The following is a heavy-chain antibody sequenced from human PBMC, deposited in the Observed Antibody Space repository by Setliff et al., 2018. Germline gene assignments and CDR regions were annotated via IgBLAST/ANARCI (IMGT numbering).Heavy chain of an antibody. CDR1: GLTFSHAW. CDR3: HTVGTYYYCSGSYFCLDH. Sequence: PGGSLRLSCAASGLTFSHAWMTWVRQSPGKGLEWVGRIRSRNDGGTTDYAAPVKGRFTFSRDDSKNTLYLQMNNLKTEDTATYYCHTVGTYYYCSGSYFCLDHRGQGIPVTVSS. CDR2: IRSRNDGGTT. D-gene: IGHD3-10*01. J-gene: IGHJ5*02. V-gene: IGHV3-15*01.